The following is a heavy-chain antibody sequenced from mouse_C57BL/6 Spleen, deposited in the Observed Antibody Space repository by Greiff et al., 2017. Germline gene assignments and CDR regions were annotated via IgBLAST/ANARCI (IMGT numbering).Heavy chain of an antibody. CDR1: GFNIKNTY. J-gene: IGHJ2*01. CDR2: IDPANGNT. CDR3: ARLYDYDEDYFDY. Sequence: VQLQQSVAELVRPGASVKLSCTASGFNIKNTYMPWVKQRPEQGLEWIGRIDPANGNTKYAPKFQGKATITADTSSNTAYLQLSSLTSEDTAIYYCARLYDYDEDYFDYWGQGTTLTVSS. V-gene: IGHV14-3*01. D-gene: IGHD2-4*01.